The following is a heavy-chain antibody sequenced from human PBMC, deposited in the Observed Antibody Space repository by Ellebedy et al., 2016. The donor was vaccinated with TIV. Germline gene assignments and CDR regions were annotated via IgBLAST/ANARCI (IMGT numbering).Heavy chain of an antibody. CDR3: ARAIVAKVPYYYYHGMDV. CDR1: GFSLNTSGMS. CDR2: IDWDDDT. J-gene: IGHJ6*02. Sequence: SGPTLVKPTQTLTLTCTFSGFSLNTSGMSVSWIRQPPGKALEWLARIDWDDDTYYRTSLKTRLTISKDTSKNQVVLTMTNMDPGDTPTFYCARAIVAKVPYYYYHGMDVWGQGTTVSVSS. D-gene: IGHD5-12*01. V-gene: IGHV2-70*11.